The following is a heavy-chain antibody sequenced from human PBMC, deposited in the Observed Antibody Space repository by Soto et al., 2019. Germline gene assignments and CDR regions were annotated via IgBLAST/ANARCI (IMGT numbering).Heavy chain of an antibody. CDR1: GGSFSGYY. D-gene: IGHD1-7*01. CDR2: INHSGST. CDR3: ARKLLGMTPTFDP. J-gene: IGHJ5*02. Sequence: SETLSLTCAVYGGSFSGYYWSWIRQPPGKGLEWIGEINHSGSTNYNPSLKSRVTISVDTSKNQFSLKLSSVTAADTAVYYCARKLLGMTPTFDPWGQGTLVTVSS. V-gene: IGHV4-34*01.